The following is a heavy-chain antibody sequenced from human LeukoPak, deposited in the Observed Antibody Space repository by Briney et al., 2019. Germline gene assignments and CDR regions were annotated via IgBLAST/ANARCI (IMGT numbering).Heavy chain of an antibody. CDR2: ISYDGSNK. D-gene: IGHD6-19*01. CDR1: GFSFISYG. Sequence: GGSLRLSCAAPGFSFISYGMHWVRQAPGKGLEWVAIISYDGSNKYYADSVKGRFTISRDNSKNTLYLQMNSLRAEDTAVYYCARDKNAYSSFYYMDVWGKGTTVTVSS. J-gene: IGHJ6*03. CDR3: ARDKNAYSSFYYMDV. V-gene: IGHV3-30*03.